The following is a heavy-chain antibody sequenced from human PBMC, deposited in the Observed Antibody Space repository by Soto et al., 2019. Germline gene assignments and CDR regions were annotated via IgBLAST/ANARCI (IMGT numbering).Heavy chain of an antibody. CDR2: ISSDGSSK. Sequence: PGGSLRLSCAASGFTFTDHAIHWVRQAPGRGLEWVALISSDGSSKYFADSVKGRFTVSRDNSKNTLSLHMNSLRTEDTAVYYCASEGIGARQYHSRHFHVSGQGTTRTGSS. CDR3: ASEGIGARQYHSRHFHV. J-gene: IGHJ6*02. CDR1: GFTFTDHA. V-gene: IGHV3-30-3*01. D-gene: IGHD6-6*01.